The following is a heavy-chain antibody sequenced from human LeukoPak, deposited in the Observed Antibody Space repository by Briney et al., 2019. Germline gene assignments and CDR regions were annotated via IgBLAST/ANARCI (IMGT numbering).Heavy chain of an antibody. Sequence: SETLSLTCVVSGVSISGGHFWSWVRQSPGKGLEWIGEIYRTGSTNYNPSLTSRVTISLDNSKNEFSLILSSVTAADTAVYYCARPHYDSSGYYRDDAFDIWGQGTMVTVSS. CDR3: ARPHYDSSGYYRDDAFDI. CDR1: GVSISGGHF. D-gene: IGHD3-22*01. V-gene: IGHV4-4*02. CDR2: IYRTGST. J-gene: IGHJ3*02.